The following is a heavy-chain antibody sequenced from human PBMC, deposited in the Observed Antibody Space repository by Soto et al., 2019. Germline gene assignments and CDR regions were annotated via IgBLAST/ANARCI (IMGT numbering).Heavy chain of an antibody. D-gene: IGHD3-9*01. CDR1: GGSISSYY. Sequence: QVQLQESGPGLVKPSETLSLTCTVSGGSISSYYWSWIRQPPGKGLEWIGYIYYSGRTNYNPSLKSRVTISVDTSKNQFSLKLSSVTAADTAVYYWARHFRPGGDYDILTGYYNWFDPWGQGTLVTVSS. J-gene: IGHJ5*02. CDR2: IYYSGRT. CDR3: ARHFRPGGDYDILTGYYNWFDP. V-gene: IGHV4-59*08.